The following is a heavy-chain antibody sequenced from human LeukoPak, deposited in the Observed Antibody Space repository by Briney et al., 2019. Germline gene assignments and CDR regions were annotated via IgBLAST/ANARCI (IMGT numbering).Heavy chain of an antibody. D-gene: IGHD3-16*01. J-gene: IGHJ4*02. CDR2: IYSSGGST. Sequence: PGGSLRLSCAASGFSVSRNYMSWVRQAPGKGLEWVAVIYSSGGSTYHADSVKGRFTISRDNSKNTLYLQMNSLRAEDTAVYYCAKDAYSWGQGTLVTVSS. CDR1: GFSVSRNY. V-gene: IGHV3-53*01. CDR3: AKDAYS.